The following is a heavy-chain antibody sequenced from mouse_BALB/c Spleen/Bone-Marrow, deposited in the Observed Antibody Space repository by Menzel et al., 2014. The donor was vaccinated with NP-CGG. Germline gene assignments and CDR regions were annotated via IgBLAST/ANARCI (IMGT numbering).Heavy chain of an antibody. CDR1: GFTFSSYG. CDR3: ARLGRDYFDY. D-gene: IGHD4-1*01. Sequence: EVMLVESGGDLVKPGGSLKLSCAASGFTFSSYGMSWVRQTPDKRLEWVATISSGGSYTYYPDSVKGRFTISRDNAKNTLYLQMSSLKSEDTAMYYCARLGRDYFDYRGQGTTLTVSS. CDR2: ISSGGSYT. J-gene: IGHJ2*01. V-gene: IGHV5-6*01.